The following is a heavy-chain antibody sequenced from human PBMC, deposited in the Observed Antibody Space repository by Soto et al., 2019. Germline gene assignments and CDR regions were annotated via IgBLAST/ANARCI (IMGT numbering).Heavy chain of an antibody. CDR1: GYTFTSYG. J-gene: IGHJ6*03. V-gene: IGHV1-18*01. D-gene: IGHD4-4*01. CDR2: ISAYNGNT. CDR3: ARVCNYYYYYYYMNV. Sequence: QVQLVQSGAEVKKPGASVKVSCKASGYTFTSYGISWVRQAPGQGLEWMGWISAYNGNTNYAQKLPGRVTMTTDTSTSTANRELRSLRSDDTAVYYCARVCNYYYYYYYMNVWGKGTTVTVSS.